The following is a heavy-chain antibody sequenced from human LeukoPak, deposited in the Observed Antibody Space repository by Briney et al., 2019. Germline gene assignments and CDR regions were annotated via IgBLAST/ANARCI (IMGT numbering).Heavy chain of an antibody. Sequence: SETLSLTCGVYGGSFSGYYWSWIRQPPGKGLEWIGEINHSGSTNYNPSLKSRVTISVDTSKNQFSLKLSSVTAADTAVYYCGAVAANYYHYGMDVWGQGTTVTVSS. D-gene: IGHD6-19*01. CDR3: GAVAANYYHYGMDV. CDR1: GGSFSGYY. J-gene: IGHJ6*02. V-gene: IGHV4-34*01. CDR2: INHSGST.